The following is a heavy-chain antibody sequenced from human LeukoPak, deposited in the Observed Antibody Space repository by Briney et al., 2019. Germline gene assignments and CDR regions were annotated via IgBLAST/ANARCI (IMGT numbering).Heavy chain of an antibody. Sequence: GGSLRLSCAASGFTFSSYWMHWVRHAPGKGLVWVSRTNSDGSSTNYADSVKGRFTVSRDNAKNTLYLQMNSLRDEDTAVYYCGRDRSSGWRPSYGMGVWGQGTTVTVSS. D-gene: IGHD6-19*01. J-gene: IGHJ6*01. CDR3: GRDRSSGWRPSYGMGV. CDR1: GFTFSSYW. V-gene: IGHV3-74*01. CDR2: TNSDGSST.